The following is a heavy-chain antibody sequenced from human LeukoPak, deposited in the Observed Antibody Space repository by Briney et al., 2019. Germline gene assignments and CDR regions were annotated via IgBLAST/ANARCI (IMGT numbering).Heavy chain of an antibody. J-gene: IGHJ5*02. CDR3: ARAYYDFWSGYPTPLNWFDP. V-gene: IGHV4-31*03. D-gene: IGHD3-3*01. CDR2: TYYSGST. CDR1: GGSISSGGYY. Sequence: PSETLSLTCTVSGGSISSGGYYWSWIRQHPGKGLEWIGYTYYSGSTYYNPSLKSRVTISVDTSKNQFSLKLSSVTAADTAVYYCARAYYDFWSGYPTPLNWFDPWGQGTLVTVSS.